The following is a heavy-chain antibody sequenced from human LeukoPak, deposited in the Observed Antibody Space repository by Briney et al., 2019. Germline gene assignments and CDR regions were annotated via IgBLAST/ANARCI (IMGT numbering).Heavy chain of an antibody. D-gene: IGHD3-22*01. J-gene: IGHJ3*02. CDR3: AVLYDSSGYGAFDI. Sequence: SQTLSLTCTVSGGSLSSGGYYWSWIRQPPGKGLEWIGYIYYSGSTNYNPSLKSRVTISVDTSKNQFSLKLSSVTAADTAVYYCAVLYDSSGYGAFDIWGQGTMVTGSS. CDR1: GGSLSSGGYY. V-gene: IGHV4-61*08. CDR2: IYYSGST.